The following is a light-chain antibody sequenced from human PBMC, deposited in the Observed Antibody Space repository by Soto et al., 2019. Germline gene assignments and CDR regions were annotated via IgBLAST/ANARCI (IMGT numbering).Light chain of an antibody. J-gene: IGKJ1*01. Sequence: MVLTQSPVSLSLSSAERANLVCRASPNISSYLIWYQQQPGQSPRLLMYDVSNRATGIPARFSGSGSGTEFTLTISSLQSEYFAVYYCQHYNYWPPWTFGQGTKVDIK. V-gene: IGKV3-11*01. CDR3: QHYNYWPPWT. CDR1: PNISSY. CDR2: DVS.